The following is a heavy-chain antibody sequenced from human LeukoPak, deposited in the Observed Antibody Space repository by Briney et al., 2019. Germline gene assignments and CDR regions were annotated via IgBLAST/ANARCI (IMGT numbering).Heavy chain of an antibody. CDR3: ARSRGSGHSYGYGVDY. J-gene: IGHJ4*02. CDR1: GGSISSYY. CDR2: IYYSGST. Sequence: SETLSLTCTVSGGSISSYYWSWIRPPPGKGLGWIGYIYYSGSTNYNPCLKSRVSISVATSKNQFSMKLSSVTAADTAVYYCARSRGSGHSYGYGVDYWGQGTLVTVSS. V-gene: IGHV4-59*01. D-gene: IGHD5-18*01.